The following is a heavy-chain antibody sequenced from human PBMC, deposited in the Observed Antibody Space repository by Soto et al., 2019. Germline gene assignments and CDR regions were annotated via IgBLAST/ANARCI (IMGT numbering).Heavy chain of an antibody. CDR3: ARTERNPQDIVVVPAARPPFNY. CDR2: INAGNGNT. D-gene: IGHD2-2*01. CDR1: GYTFTSYA. V-gene: IGHV1-3*01. Sequence: ASVKVSCKASGYTFTSYAMHWVRQAPGQRLEWMGWINAGNGNTKYSQKFQGRVTITRDTSASTAYMELSSLRSEDTAVYYCARTERNPQDIVVVPAARPPFNYWGQGTLVTVSS. J-gene: IGHJ4*02.